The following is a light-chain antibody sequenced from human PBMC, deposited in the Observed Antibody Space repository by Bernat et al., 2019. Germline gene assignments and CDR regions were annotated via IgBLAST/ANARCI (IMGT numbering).Light chain of an antibody. CDR1: QSVSSN. V-gene: IGKV3-15*01. J-gene: IGKJ2*01. Sequence: EIVMTQSPATLSVSPGERATLSCRASQSVSSNLAWYQQKPGQAPRLLFYGASTRATGIPARFSGSGSGTEFTLTISSLQSEDFAVYYCQQYHNWQYTFGQGTKLEIK. CDR2: GAS. CDR3: QQYHNWQYT.